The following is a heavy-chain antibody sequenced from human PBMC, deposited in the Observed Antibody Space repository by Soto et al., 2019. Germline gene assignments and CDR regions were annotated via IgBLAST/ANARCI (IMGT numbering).Heavy chain of an antibody. J-gene: IGHJ6*02. CDR2: ISGSGGST. CDR1: GFTFSSYA. CDR3: AKDSSARNYYYYGMDV. V-gene: IGHV3-23*01. D-gene: IGHD6-19*01. Sequence: GGSLRLSCAAAGFTFSSYAMSWVRQAPGKGLEWVSAISGSGGSTYYADSVKGRFTISRDNSKNTLYLQMNSLRAEDTAVYYCAKDSSARNYYYYGMDVWGQGTTVTVSS.